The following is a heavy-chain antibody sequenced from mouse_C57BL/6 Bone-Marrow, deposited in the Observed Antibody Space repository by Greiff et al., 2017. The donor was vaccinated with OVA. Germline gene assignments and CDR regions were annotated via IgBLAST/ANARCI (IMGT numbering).Heavy chain of an antibody. V-gene: IGHV1-39*01. J-gene: IGHJ2*01. CDR3: ARGNWDEPGPGDYFDY. CDR1: GYSFTDYN. CDR2: INPNYGTT. D-gene: IGHD4-1*01. Sequence: EVKLMESGPELVKPGASVKISCKASGYSFTDYNMNWVKQSNGKSLEWIGVINPNYGTTSYNQKFKGKATLTVDQSSSTAYMQLNSLTSEDSAVYYCARGNWDEPGPGDYFDYWGQGTTLTVSS.